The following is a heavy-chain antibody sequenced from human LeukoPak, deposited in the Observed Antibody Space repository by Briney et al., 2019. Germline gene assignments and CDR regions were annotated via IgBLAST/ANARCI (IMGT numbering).Heavy chain of an antibody. D-gene: IGHD6-13*01. CDR1: GFTFSTYA. CDR3: AKGASSTWIDY. Sequence: GGSLRLSCAASGFTFSTYAMTWVRQAPGKGLEWVSSINDSGGSTLYAESVKGRFTMSRDNSKNTLYVQMNSLRAEDTAVYYCAKGASSTWIDYWGQGTLVTVSS. CDR2: INDSGGST. V-gene: IGHV3-23*01. J-gene: IGHJ4*02.